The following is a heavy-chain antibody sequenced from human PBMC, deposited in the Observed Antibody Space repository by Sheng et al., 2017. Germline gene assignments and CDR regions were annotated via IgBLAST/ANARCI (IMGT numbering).Heavy chain of an antibody. Sequence: QVQLVQSGAEVKKPGSSVKVSCKASGGTFSSYAISWVRQAPGQGLEWMGGIIPILGIANYAQKFQGRVTITADKSTSTAYMELSSLRSEDTAVYYCAREGDDFWSGYDNSWFDPWGQGTLVTVSS. CDR1: GGTFSSYA. J-gene: IGHJ5*02. CDR2: IIPILGIA. D-gene: IGHD3-3*01. CDR3: AREGDDFWSGYDNSWFDP. V-gene: IGHV1-69*10.